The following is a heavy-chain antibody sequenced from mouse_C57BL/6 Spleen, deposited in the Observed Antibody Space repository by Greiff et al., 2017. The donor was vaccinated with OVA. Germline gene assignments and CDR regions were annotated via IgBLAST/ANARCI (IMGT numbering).Heavy chain of an antibody. Sequence: QVQLQQSGAELVRPGASVKLSCKASGYTFTDYYINWVKQRPGQGLEWIARIYPGSGNTYYNEKFKGKATLTAEKSSSTAYMQLSSLTSEDSAVYFCARWGDYDLFDYWGQGTTLTVSS. CDR1: GYTFTDYY. CDR2: IYPGSGNT. D-gene: IGHD2-4*01. J-gene: IGHJ2*01. V-gene: IGHV1-76*01. CDR3: ARWGDYDLFDY.